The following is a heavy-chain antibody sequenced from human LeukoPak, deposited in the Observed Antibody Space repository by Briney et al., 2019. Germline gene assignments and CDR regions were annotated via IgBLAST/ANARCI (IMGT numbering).Heavy chain of an antibody. CDR2: IYYSGST. J-gene: IGHJ4*02. V-gene: IGHV4-59*01. CDR1: GGSFSGYY. Sequence: PSETLSLTCAVCGGSFSGYYWSWIRQPPGKGLEWIGYIYYSGSTNYNPSLKSRVTISVDTSKNQFSLKLSSVTAADTAVYYCARDSSGNSIDYWGQGTLVTVSS. CDR3: ARDSSGNSIDY. D-gene: IGHD6-19*01.